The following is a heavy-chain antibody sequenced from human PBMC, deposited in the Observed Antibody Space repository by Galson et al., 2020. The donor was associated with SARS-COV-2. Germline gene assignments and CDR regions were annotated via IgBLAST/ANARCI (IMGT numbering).Heavy chain of an antibody. J-gene: IGHJ4*02. CDR1: GGSISSGSYY. D-gene: IGHD5-12*01. CDR2: IYSSGST. V-gene: IGHV4-61*02. CDR3: GVWWLRQYYFDY. Sequence: SETLSLTCTVSGGSISSGSYYWSWIRQPAGKGLEWIGRIYSSGSTNYNPSLKSRLTISVDSSKNQFSLQLSSVTAADTAVYCAGVWWLRQYYFDYWGQGTLVTVSP.